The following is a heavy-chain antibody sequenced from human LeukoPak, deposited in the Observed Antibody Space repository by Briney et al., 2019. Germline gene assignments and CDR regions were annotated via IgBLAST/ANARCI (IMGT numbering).Heavy chain of an antibody. J-gene: IGHJ5*02. CDR2: INPNSGGT. Sequence: ASVKVSCKASGYTFTGYYMHWVRQAPGQGLEWMRWINPNSGGTNYAQKFQGRVTMTRDTSISTAYMELSRLRSDDTAVYYCASGIMITFGGVIAPPSDPWGQGTLVTVSS. V-gene: IGHV1-2*02. D-gene: IGHD3-16*02. CDR3: ASGIMITFGGVIAPPSDP. CDR1: GYTFTGYY.